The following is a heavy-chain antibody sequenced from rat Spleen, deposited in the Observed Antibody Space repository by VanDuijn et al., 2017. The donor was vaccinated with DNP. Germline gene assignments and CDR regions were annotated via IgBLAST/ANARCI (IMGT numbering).Heavy chain of an antibody. Sequence: EVKLVESGGGLVQPGKSLKLSCAASGFNFNDYWMGWVRQAPGKGLEWIGEINKDSRTKKYSPSLKDKITISRDNAQNTLYLQMSNLGSEDTAIYYCARGRLYPHYAMDAWGQGTSVTVSS. D-gene: IGHD1-2*01. CDR2: INKDSRTK. V-gene: IGHV4-2*01. CDR3: ARGRLYPHYAMDA. J-gene: IGHJ4*01. CDR1: GFNFNDYW.